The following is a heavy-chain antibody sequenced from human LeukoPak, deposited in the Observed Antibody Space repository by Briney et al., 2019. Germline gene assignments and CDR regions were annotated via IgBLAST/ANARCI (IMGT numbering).Heavy chain of an antibody. J-gene: IGHJ4*02. D-gene: IGHD6-13*01. CDR1: GYTFISYG. CDR3: ARDTSRSSSWYYVDC. Sequence: ASVKVSCKASGYTFISYGISWVRQAPGQGLEWMGWISAYNGNTNYAQKLQGRVTMTTDTSTSTAYMELRSLRSDDTAVYYCARDTSRSSSWYYVDCWGQGTLVTVSS. V-gene: IGHV1-18*01. CDR2: ISAYNGNT.